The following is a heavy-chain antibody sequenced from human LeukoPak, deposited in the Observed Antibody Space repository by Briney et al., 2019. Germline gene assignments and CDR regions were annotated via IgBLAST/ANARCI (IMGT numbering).Heavy chain of an antibody. D-gene: IGHD6-13*01. CDR1: GFTFDDYA. V-gene: IGHV3-9*01. CDR2: ISWNSGSI. Sequence: GGSLRLSCAASGFTFDDYAMHWVRQAPVKVLEWVSGISWNSGSIGYADSVKGRFTISRDNAKNSLYLQMNSLRAEDTALYYCAKDLYSTLNYAMDVWGQGTTVTVSS. CDR3: AKDLYSTLNYAMDV. J-gene: IGHJ6*02.